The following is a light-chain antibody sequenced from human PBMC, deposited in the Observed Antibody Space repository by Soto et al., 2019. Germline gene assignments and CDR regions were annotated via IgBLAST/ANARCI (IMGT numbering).Light chain of an antibody. Sequence: DIQLTQSPSFLSASVGDRVTITCRASQGISSYLAWYQQKPGEAPKLLIYGASTLQSGVPSRFIGSGSGAEFTLTISILQPEDFATYYCQQLNSYPLTFGGGTTVEIK. CDR3: QQLNSYPLT. J-gene: IGKJ4*01. CDR1: QGISSY. V-gene: IGKV1-9*01. CDR2: GAS.